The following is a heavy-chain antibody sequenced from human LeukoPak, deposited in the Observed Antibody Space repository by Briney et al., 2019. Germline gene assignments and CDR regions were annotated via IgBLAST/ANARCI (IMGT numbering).Heavy chain of an antibody. CDR3: VKDRGRRGAALVIDY. D-gene: IGHD5-18*01. Sequence: GGSLILSCVASGFIFDDYVMHWVRPGPGKGLEWVAGVSWNGGIIGYGDSVKGRFTISRDNAKNSVYLDMNSLRVEDTALYYCVKDRGRRGAALVIDYCGQGTMVTVSS. CDR1: GFIFDDYV. V-gene: IGHV3-9*01. CDR2: VSWNGGII. J-gene: IGHJ4*02.